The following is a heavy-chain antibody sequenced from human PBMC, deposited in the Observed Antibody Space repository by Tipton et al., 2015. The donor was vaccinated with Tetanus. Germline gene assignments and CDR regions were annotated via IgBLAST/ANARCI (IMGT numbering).Heavy chain of an antibody. Sequence: TLSLTCIVSGGSVSRSSHYWSWIRQPPGGGLQWIGEINPSGSTNYNPSLKSRVTISVDTSKNRVSLKLNSVTAADTAVYYCARGSKGSTAWFPDHYGMDVWGQGTTVTVSS. CDR3: ARGSKGSTAWFPDHYGMDV. CDR1: GGSVSRSSHY. CDR2: INPSGST. D-gene: IGHD6-19*01. V-gene: IGHV4-61*01. J-gene: IGHJ6*02.